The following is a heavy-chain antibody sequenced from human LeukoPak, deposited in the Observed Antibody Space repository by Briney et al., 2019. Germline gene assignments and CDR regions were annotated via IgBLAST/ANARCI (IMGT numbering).Heavy chain of an antibody. CDR3: ARIQDSEGEWDYYYMDV. Sequence: GSLLLSCAASGFTFISYSMNWVRQAPGKGLDWVASISSSSSSIYYADSVKGRFTISRDNAKNSLSLQMNSLRAEDTAVYYCARIQDSEGEWDYYYMDVWGKGTTVTVSS. J-gene: IGHJ6*03. CDR1: GFTFISYS. CDR2: ISSSSSSI. D-gene: IGHD3-16*01. V-gene: IGHV3-21*01.